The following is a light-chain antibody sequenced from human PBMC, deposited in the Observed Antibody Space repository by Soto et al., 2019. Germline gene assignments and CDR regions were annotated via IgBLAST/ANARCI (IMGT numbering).Light chain of an antibody. Sequence: QSALTQPASVSGSPGQAITISCTGASSDVGGYDYVSWSQQFPGKAPKLIISDVSYRPSGVSDRFSGSKSGNSASLTISGPQAEDVADYYCSSYTISNTWVFGGGTKLTV. J-gene: IGLJ3*02. CDR1: SSDVGGYDY. CDR3: SSYTISNTWV. CDR2: DVS. V-gene: IGLV2-14*01.